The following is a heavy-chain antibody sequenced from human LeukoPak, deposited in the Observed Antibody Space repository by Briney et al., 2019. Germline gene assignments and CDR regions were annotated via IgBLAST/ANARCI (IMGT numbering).Heavy chain of an antibody. V-gene: IGHV3-53*01. CDR3: ARGGAANGAPWGYFDL. CDR2: IYSGGST. D-gene: IGHD6-13*01. CDR1: GFTVSSNY. Sequence: PGGSLRLSCAASGFTVSSNYMSWVRQAPGKGLEWGSVIYSGGSTYYADSVKGRFTISRDNSKNTLYLQMNSLRAEDTAVYYCARGGAANGAPWGYFDLWGRGTLVTVSS. J-gene: IGHJ2*01.